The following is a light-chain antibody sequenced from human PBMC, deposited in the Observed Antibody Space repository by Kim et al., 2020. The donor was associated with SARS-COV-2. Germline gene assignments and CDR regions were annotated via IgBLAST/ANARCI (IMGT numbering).Light chain of an antibody. Sequence: ASVGDTVTIPCRASQSVQNWLAWYQQKPGQVPRLLIEKAFHLQSGVPARFSGSISGTEFTLTITTLQPDDFATYYCQQYHTHSTFGQGTKVDIK. CDR2: KAF. V-gene: IGKV1-5*03. CDR3: QQYHTHST. CDR1: QSVQNW. J-gene: IGKJ1*01.